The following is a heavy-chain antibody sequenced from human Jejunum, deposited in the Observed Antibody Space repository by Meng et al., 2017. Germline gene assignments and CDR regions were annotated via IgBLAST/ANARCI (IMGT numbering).Heavy chain of an antibody. Sequence: QVQVQESGPGLVRPSETLSPTCTVSGGSVSSAAYYWNWIRQPPGKGLEWIGYIYYSGGTTYSPSLNSRVTISIDTAKNQVFLKVSSVTAADTAVYYCAHSSSSSSFGFDYWGQGTLVTVSS. D-gene: IGHD6-6*01. V-gene: IGHV4-61*08. CDR3: AHSSSSSSFGFDY. J-gene: IGHJ4*02. CDR2: IYYSGGT. CDR1: GGSVSSAAYY.